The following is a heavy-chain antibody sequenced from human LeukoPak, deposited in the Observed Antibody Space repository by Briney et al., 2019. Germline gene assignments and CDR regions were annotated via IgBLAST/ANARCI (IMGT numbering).Heavy chain of an antibody. CDR1: GFTFSSYS. Sequence: GGSLRLSCVASGFTFSSYSMNWVRQAPGKGLEWVSSISSSSSYIYYADSVKGRFTISRDNAKNSLYLQMNSLRAEDTAVYYCARAVAGTGDDYWGQGTLVTVSS. J-gene: IGHJ4*02. D-gene: IGHD6-19*01. V-gene: IGHV3-21*01. CDR2: ISSSSSYI. CDR3: ARAVAGTGDDY.